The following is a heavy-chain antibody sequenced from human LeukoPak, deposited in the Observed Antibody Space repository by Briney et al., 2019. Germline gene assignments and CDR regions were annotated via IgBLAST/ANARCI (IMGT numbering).Heavy chain of an antibody. Sequence: GGSLRLSCAASGFTFSDYYMSWIRQAPGKGLEWVSYISSSGSTIYYADSVKGRFTISRDNAKNSLYLQMNSLRAEDTAVYYCPRDCCPSSVTIFGVVTQDWDYYGMDVWGQGTTVTVSS. V-gene: IGHV3-11*01. CDR1: GFTFSDYY. CDR3: PRDCCPSSVTIFGVVTQDWDYYGMDV. D-gene: IGHD3-3*01. J-gene: IGHJ6*02. CDR2: ISSSGSTI.